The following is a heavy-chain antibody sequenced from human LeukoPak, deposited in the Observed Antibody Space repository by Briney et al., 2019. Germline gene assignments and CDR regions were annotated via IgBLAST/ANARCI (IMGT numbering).Heavy chain of an antibody. Sequence: GGSLRLSCAASRFTFSSYAMSWVRQAPGKGLEWVSAISGSGGSTYYADSVKGRFTISRDNSKNTLYLQMNSLRAEDTAVYYCAKAGYYDSSGYYDAGAFDIWGQGTMVTVSS. J-gene: IGHJ3*02. D-gene: IGHD3-22*01. CDR2: ISGSGGST. CDR3: AKAGYYDSSGYYDAGAFDI. CDR1: RFTFSSYA. V-gene: IGHV3-23*01.